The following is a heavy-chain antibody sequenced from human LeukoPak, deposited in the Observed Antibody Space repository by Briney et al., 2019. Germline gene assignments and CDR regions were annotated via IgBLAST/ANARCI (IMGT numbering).Heavy chain of an antibody. D-gene: IGHD3-22*01. J-gene: IGHJ4*02. Sequence: ASVKVSCKASGYTFTSYDINWVRQATGQGLEWMGWMNPNSGNTGYAQKFQGRVTMTRDTSTSTVYMELSSLRSEDTAVYYCALSYYYDSSGYPDLDYWGQGTLVTVSS. CDR2: MNPNSGNT. CDR1: GYTFTSYD. CDR3: ALSYYYDSSGYPDLDY. V-gene: IGHV1-8*01.